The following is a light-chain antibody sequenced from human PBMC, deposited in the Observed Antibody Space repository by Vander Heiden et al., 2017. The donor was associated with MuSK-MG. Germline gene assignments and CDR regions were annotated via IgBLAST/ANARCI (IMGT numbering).Light chain of an antibody. V-gene: IGKV2-28*01. CDR3: RQAIHTPIT. CDR2: LGS. J-gene: IGKJ5*01. CDR1: QRLMHSNGYNY. Sequence: DIVMTQSPLSLPVTPREPASISCRFSQRLMHSNGYNYVDWYLQKPGPSQQLLFYLGSNRASGVPDWISGSGAGTDSTINSSSVEAEDVGVYYCRQAIHTPITFGRGTQVEIK.